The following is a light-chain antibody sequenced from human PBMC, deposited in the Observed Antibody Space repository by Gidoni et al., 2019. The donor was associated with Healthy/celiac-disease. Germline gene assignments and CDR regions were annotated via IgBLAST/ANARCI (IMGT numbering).Light chain of an antibody. J-gene: IGKJ2*01. Sequence: DIQMTQSPSTLSASVGDRGTITCRASQSISSWLDWYQQKPGKAPKLLIYKASSLESGVPSRFSGSGSGTEFTLTSSSLQPDDFATYYCQQYNSYSYTFGQGTKLEIK. CDR2: KAS. V-gene: IGKV1-5*03. CDR3: QQYNSYSYT. CDR1: QSISSW.